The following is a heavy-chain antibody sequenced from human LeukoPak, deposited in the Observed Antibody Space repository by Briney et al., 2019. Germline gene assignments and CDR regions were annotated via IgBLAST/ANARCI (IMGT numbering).Heavy chain of an antibody. D-gene: IGHD3-10*01. CDR1: GFTFSSYA. Sequence: GGSLRLSCAASGFTFSSYAMHWVRQAPGKGLEWVATTWYDGSNKYYPDSVKGRFTISRDNSKDTLYLQMNSLRAEDTAVYYCAREKPGSGSHFYGMDVWGQGTTVTVSS. V-gene: IGHV3-33*08. CDR3: AREKPGSGSHFYGMDV. J-gene: IGHJ6*02. CDR2: TWYDGSNK.